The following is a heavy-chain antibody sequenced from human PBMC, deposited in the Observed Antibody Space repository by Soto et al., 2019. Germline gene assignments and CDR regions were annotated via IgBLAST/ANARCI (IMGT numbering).Heavy chain of an antibody. Sequence: ASVKVSCKASGYTFSDYYIHWVRQAPGQGLEWMGWINPNSGGTKYAPKFQGGVTMTRDTSITTAYMELSRLRSGDTAVYYCASEPATAKPEGVDFWGQGTPVTVSS. J-gene: IGHJ4*02. V-gene: IGHV1-2*02. D-gene: IGHD1-1*01. CDR3: ASEPATAKPEGVDF. CDR1: GYTFSDYY. CDR2: INPNSGGT.